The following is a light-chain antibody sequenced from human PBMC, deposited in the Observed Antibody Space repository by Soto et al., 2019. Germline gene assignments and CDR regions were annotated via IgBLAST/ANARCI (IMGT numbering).Light chain of an antibody. CDR2: SNI. CDR1: SSNLGTYYD. V-gene: IGLV1-40*01. Sequence: QSALTQPPSVSGAPGQRVTISCTGSSSNLGTYYDVHWYQQLPGTAPKLLIYSNINRPSGISDRFSGSKSGTSASLAITGLQAEDEADYYCQSYDSSLSAYVFGTGTKVTVL. J-gene: IGLJ1*01. CDR3: QSYDSSLSAYV.